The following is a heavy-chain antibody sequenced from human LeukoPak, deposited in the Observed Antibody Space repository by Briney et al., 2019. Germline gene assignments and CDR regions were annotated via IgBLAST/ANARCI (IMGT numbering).Heavy chain of an antibody. CDR2: ISSSSNAI. D-gene: IGHD2/OR15-2a*01. CDR3: ARGQDRSTESYGMDV. J-gene: IGHJ6*02. Sequence: PGGSLRLSCAASGFTFSGYSMNWVRQAPGKGLEWLSYISSSSNAIHYADSVKGRFTISRDKTKNSLYLQMNDLRDEDTAVYFCARGQDRSTESYGMDVWGQGTTVTVSS. CDR1: GFTFSGYS. V-gene: IGHV3-48*02.